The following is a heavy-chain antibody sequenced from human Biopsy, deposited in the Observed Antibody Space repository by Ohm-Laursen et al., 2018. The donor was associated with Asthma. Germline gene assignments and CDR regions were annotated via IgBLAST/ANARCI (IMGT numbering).Heavy chain of an antibody. D-gene: IGHD3-9*01. CDR3: ARTYYDFLTGQVNDVFDI. CDR2: INASNGNT. CDR1: GYIFINYA. J-gene: IGHJ3*02. V-gene: IGHV1-3*01. Sequence: ASVKVSCKASGYIFINYAIHWVRQAPGQRLEWMGWINASNGNTKYSQKFQGRVTISRDTSASTAYMDLSSLRSEDTAVYYCARTYYDFLTGQVNDVFDIWGQGTLVIVSS.